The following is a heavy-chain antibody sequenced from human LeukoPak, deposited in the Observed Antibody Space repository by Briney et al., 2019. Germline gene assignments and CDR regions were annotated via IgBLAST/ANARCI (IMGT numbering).Heavy chain of an antibody. J-gene: IGHJ4*02. Sequence: PSETLSLTCTVSGGSISISNYYWGWIRQPPGKGLEWIGYIYYSGSTNYNPSLKSRVTISVDTSKNQFSLKLSSVTAADTAVYYCANSISSGWYYFDYWGQGTLVTVSS. CDR1: GGSISISNYY. D-gene: IGHD6-19*01. V-gene: IGHV4-61*05. CDR2: IYYSGST. CDR3: ANSISSGWYYFDY.